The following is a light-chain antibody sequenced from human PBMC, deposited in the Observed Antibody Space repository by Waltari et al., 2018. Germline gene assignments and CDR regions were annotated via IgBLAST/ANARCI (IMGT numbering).Light chain of an antibody. CDR2: GAS. Sequence: ETVMTQSPATLSVSPGERATLSCRASPSVSSNLAWYQQKPGQAPRLLIHGASTRATGIPASFSGSGSGTEFTLTISSLQSEDFAVYYCQQYNNWPLTFGQGTKVEIK. J-gene: IGKJ1*01. V-gene: IGKV3-15*01. CDR1: PSVSSN. CDR3: QQYNNWPLT.